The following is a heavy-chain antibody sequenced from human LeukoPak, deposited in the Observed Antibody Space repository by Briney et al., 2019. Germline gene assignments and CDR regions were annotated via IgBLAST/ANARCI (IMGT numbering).Heavy chain of an antibody. CDR3: STSRAFDI. V-gene: IGHV3-48*04. CDR1: GFTFNSYS. Sequence: PGGSLRLSCAASGFTFNSYSINWVRQAPGKGLEWLSHISSSSSSIYYADSVKGRFTISRDNAKNSLYLQMNSLRAEDTAVYYCSTSRAFDIWGPGAMVTVSS. CDR2: ISSSSSSI. J-gene: IGHJ3*02.